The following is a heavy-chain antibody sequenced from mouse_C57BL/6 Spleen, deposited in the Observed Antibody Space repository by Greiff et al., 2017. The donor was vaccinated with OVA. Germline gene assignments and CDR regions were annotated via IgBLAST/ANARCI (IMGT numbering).Heavy chain of an antibody. CDR3: AAGTLYWYFDV. Sequence: EVQRVESGPELVKPGASVKMSCKASGYTFTDYNMHWVKQSHGKSLEWIGYINPNNGGTSYNQKFKGKATLTVNKSSSTAYMELRSLTSEDSAVYYCAAGTLYWYFDVWGTGTTVTVSS. CDR1: GYTFTDYN. J-gene: IGHJ1*03. CDR2: INPNNGGT. D-gene: IGHD4-1*01. V-gene: IGHV1-22*01.